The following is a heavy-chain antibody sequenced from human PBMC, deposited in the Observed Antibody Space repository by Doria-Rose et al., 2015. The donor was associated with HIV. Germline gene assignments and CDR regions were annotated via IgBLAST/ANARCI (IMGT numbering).Heavy chain of an antibody. CDR2: IFSDDER. V-gene: IGHV2-26*01. D-gene: IGHD6-13*01. CDR3: ARIKSSRWYHKYYFDF. J-gene: IGHJ4*02. Sequence: QITLKESGPVLVKPTETLTLTCTVSGVSLSSPGMGVSWIRQPPGKALEWLANIFSDDERSYKTSLKSRLNISRGTSKSQVVLTTTDMDPVDTATYYCARIKSSRWYHKYYFDFWGQGTLVIVS. CDR1: GVSLSSPGMG.